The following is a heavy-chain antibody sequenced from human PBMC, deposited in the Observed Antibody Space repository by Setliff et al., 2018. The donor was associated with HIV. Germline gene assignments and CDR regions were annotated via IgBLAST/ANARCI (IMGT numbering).Heavy chain of an antibody. D-gene: IGHD6-6*01. CDR3: ARSRDARGWYFDL. J-gene: IGHJ2*01. CDR1: GGSFSGFD. V-gene: IGHV4-34*01. Sequence: SGTLSLTCAVYGGSFSGFDWDWSWIRQPPGKGLEWIGEINHSDFTNYNPSLKSRITISVDTSKNQFSLKVSSVTAADAAVYYCARSRDARGWYFDLWGRGTLVTVSS. CDR2: INHSDFT.